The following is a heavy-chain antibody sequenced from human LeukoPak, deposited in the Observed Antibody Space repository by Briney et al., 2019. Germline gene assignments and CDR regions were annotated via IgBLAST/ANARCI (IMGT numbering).Heavy chain of an antibody. V-gene: IGHV1-8*02. J-gene: IGHJ4*02. Sequence: ASVKVSCKASGYTFTGYYMHWVRQAPGQGLEWMGWMNPNSGNTGYAQKFQGRVTMTRDTSISTAYMELSSLRSEDTAVYYCAVFVVVPAAIVPYWGQGTLVTVSS. CDR1: GYTFTGYY. CDR2: MNPNSGNT. CDR3: AVFVVVPAAIVPY. D-gene: IGHD2-2*01.